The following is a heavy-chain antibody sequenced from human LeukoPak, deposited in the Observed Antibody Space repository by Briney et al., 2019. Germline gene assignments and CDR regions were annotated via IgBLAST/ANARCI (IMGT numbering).Heavy chain of an antibody. D-gene: IGHD3-22*01. CDR1: GYSISSGYY. CDR3: VRCMRDYHDSSAYSYAMDV. CDR2: IFHSGST. Sequence: PSETLSLTCTVSGYSISSGYYWGWIRQPPGKGLEFIGNIFHSGSTYYNPSLKSRATMSVDTSKNQFSLNLSSVTAADTALYYCVRCMRDYHDSSAYSYAMDVWGQGTTVAVSS. J-gene: IGHJ6*02. V-gene: IGHV4-38-2*02.